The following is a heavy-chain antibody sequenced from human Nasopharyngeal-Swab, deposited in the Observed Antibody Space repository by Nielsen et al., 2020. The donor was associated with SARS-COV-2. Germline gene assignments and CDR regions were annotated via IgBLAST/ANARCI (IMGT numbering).Heavy chain of an antibody. J-gene: IGHJ6*03. CDR1: GFTFSSYG. D-gene: IGHD2-2*01. V-gene: IGHV3-30*02. CDR3: AKDRYCSSTSCHYYYYYYMDV. CDR2: IRYDGSNK. Sequence: GESLKISCAASGFTFSSYGMHWVRQAPGKGLEWVAFIRYDGSNKYYADSVKGLFTISRDNSKNTLYLQMNSLRAEDTAVYYCAKDRYCSSTSCHYYYYYYMDVWGKGTTVTVSS.